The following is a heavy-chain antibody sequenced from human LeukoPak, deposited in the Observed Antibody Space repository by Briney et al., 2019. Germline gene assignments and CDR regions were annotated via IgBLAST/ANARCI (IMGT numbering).Heavy chain of an antibody. Sequence: GASVKISCKASGYSFTNHAIHWLRQAPGQGLEWMGWISGSTGNTKYVEKFQGRLTVTADTSTGTAYLDLTKLRIDDTAVYFCARSGRGTYFYFDLWGQGTLVTVSS. CDR3: ARSGRGTYFYFDL. J-gene: IGHJ4*02. V-gene: IGHV1-18*01. CDR2: ISGSTGNT. D-gene: IGHD1-26*01. CDR1: GYSFTNHA.